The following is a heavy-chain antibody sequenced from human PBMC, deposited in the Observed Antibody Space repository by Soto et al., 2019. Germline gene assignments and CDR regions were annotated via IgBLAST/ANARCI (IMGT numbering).Heavy chain of an antibody. J-gene: IGHJ5*02. CDR2: ISYSGRV. CDR3: ARGPELSYNYFDP. CDR1: GVSISSFY. Sequence: QVQVQESGPGLVKSSETLSLTCTVSGVSISSFYWSWIRDSPGKGLEWIGLISYSGRVNYNPSLKSRVTISVQTSKNQVSLNLTSVTAADTAVYFCARGPELSYNYFDPWGQGTLVTVSS. D-gene: IGHD5-12*01. V-gene: IGHV4-59*01.